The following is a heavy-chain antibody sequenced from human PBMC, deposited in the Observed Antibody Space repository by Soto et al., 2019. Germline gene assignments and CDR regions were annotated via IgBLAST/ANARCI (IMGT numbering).Heavy chain of an antibody. CDR3: ARSGVGGVVIIPNWFDP. Sequence: SETLSLTCTVSGGSISSSSYYWGWIRQPPGKGLEWIGSIYYSGSTYYNPSLKSRVTMSVDTSKNQFSLKLSSVTAADTAVYYCARSGVGGVVIIPNWFDPWGQGTLVTVSS. CDR1: GGSISSSSYY. J-gene: IGHJ5*02. D-gene: IGHD3-3*01. CDR2: IYYSGST. V-gene: IGHV4-39*01.